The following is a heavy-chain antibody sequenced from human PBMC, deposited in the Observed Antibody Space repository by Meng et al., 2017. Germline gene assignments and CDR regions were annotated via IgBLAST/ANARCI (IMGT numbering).Heavy chain of an antibody. Sequence: QVQVQESGPGLVRPSETLSLTCTVSGGSVSSGSYYWSWIRQPPGKGLEWIGYIYYSGSTNYNPSLKSRVTISVDTSKNQFSLKLSSVTAADTAVYYCARDGATTVTTGWFDPWGQGTLVTVSS. J-gene: IGHJ5*02. CDR2: IYYSGST. D-gene: IGHD4-17*01. CDR3: ARDGATTVTTGWFDP. CDR1: GGSVSSGSYY. V-gene: IGHV4-61*01.